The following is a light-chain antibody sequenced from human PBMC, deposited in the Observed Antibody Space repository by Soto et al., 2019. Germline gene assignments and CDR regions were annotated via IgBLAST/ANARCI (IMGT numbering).Light chain of an antibody. CDR1: SSNIGSNF. Sequence: QSVLTQPPSASGTPGQRVTISCSGDSSNIGSNFVYWYQQLTGTAPKLLIYRKDQRPSGVSDRFSGARPGTSASLAIGGLRVEDEGEYYCASSDERLSGVVFGGGTNLTVL. CDR3: ASSDERLSGVV. CDR2: RKD. V-gene: IGLV1-47*01. J-gene: IGLJ2*01.